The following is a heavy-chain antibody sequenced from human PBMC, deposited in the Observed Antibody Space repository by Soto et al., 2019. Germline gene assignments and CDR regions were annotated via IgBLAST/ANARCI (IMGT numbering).Heavy chain of an antibody. J-gene: IGHJ4*02. D-gene: IGHD1-7*01. V-gene: IGHV3-21*01. CDR2: ISSSTRYI. CDR3: ARSKGITATDGYTDY. Sequence: GGSLRLSCAASGFTFSSYSMNWVRQAPGKGLEWVSSISSSTRYIYYADSVKGRFTISKDNSKNSLYLQMNSLRAEDTAVYYCARSKGITATDGYTDYWGQGTLVTVSS. CDR1: GFTFSSYS.